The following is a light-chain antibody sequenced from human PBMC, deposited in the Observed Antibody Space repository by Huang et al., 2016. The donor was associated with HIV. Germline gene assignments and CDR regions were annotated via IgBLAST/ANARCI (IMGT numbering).Light chain of an antibody. V-gene: IGKV3-11*01. Sequence: EVVLTPSPATLSLSPGERATLPCRASQSISPYSTWYQQKPGQAPRILSYDASNRATGVPLRFSGRGSETDFTLTISSLQPEDFPVYYCHQRANWPLGTFGQGTKVEIK. CDR1: QSISPY. CDR3: HQRANWPLGT. CDR2: DAS. J-gene: IGKJ1*01.